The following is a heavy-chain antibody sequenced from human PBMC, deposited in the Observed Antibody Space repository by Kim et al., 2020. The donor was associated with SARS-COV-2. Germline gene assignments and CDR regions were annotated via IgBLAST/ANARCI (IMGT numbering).Heavy chain of an antibody. CDR1: GGSISSGSYY. V-gene: IGHV4-61*02. J-gene: IGHJ4*02. D-gene: IGHD2-2*01. Sequence: SETLSLTCTVSGGSISSGSYYWSWIRQPAGKGLEWIGRIYTSGSTNYNPSLKSRVTISVDTSKNQFSLKLSSVTAADTAVYYCARHPHCSSTSCYAEGETSEYYFDYWGQGTLVTVSS. CDR3: ARHPHCSSTSCYAEGETSEYYFDY. CDR2: IYTSGST.